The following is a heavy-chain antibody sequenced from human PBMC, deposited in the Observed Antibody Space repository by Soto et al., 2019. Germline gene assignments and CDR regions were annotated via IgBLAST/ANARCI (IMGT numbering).Heavy chain of an antibody. V-gene: IGHV1-24*01. D-gene: IGHD3-22*01. CDR3: ATKAGETYYYDSSGYRRYYYGMDV. Sequence: ASVKVSCKASGGTFSSYAIGWVRQAPGQGLEWMGGFDPEDGETIYAQKFQGRVTMTEDTSTDTAYMELSSLRSEDTAVYYCATKAGETYYYDSSGYRRYYYGMDVWGQGTTVTVSS. J-gene: IGHJ6*02. CDR1: GGTFSSYA. CDR2: FDPEDGET.